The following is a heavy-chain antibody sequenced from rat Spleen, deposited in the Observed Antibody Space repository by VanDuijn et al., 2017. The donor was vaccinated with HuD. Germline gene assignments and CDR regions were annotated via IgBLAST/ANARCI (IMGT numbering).Heavy chain of an antibody. CDR3: ARVSAASYWYFDF. V-gene: IGHV5-25*01. J-gene: IGHJ1*01. D-gene: IGHD1-2*01. CDR1: GLTYSNYV. CDR2: ISTGGST. Sequence: EVQLVESGGGLVQPGRSLKISCAASGLTYSNYVMAWVRQAPTKGLEWVATISTGGSTYYRDSVKGRFTISRDNAKSTLYLQMDSLRSEDTATYYCARVSAASYWYFDFWGPGTMVTVSS.